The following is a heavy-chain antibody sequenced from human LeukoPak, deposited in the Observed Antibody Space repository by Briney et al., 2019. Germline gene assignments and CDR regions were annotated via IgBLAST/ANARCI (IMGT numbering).Heavy chain of an antibody. CDR2: INHSGST. J-gene: IGHJ4*02. CDR1: GGSFSGYY. D-gene: IGHD2-2*01. Sequence: SETLSLTCAVYGGSFSGYYWSWIRQPPGKGLEWIGEINHSGSTNYNPSLKSRVTISVDTSKNQFSLKLSPVTAADTAVYYCARGRYCSSTSCYMLDYWGQGTLVTVSS. V-gene: IGHV4-34*01. CDR3: ARGRYCSSTSCYMLDY.